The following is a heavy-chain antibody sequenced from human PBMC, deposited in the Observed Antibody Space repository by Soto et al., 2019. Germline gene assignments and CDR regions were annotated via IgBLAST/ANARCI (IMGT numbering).Heavy chain of an antibody. J-gene: IGHJ4*02. V-gene: IGHV4-34*01. CDR3: ARRYYDSSGYYNYYFDY. D-gene: IGHD3-22*01. CDR2: INQSGSS. CDR1: GGSFSGYY. Sequence: SETLSLTCAVYGGSFSGYYWSWIRQPPGKGLEWIGEINQSGSSNYNPSLKSRVTISVDTSKNQFSLKLSSVTAADTAVYYCARRYYDSSGYYNYYFDYWGQGTLVTVSS.